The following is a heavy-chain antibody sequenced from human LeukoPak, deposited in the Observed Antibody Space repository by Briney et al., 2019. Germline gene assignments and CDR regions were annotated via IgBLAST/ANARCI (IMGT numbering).Heavy chain of an antibody. V-gene: IGHV1-69*02. CDR2: IIPILGIA. Sequence: SVKVSCKASGGTFSSYTISWLRQAPGQGLEWMGRIIPILGIANYAQKFQGRVTITADKSTSTAYMELSSLRSEDTAVYYCARVYCSSTSCYREIDYWGQGTLVTVSS. J-gene: IGHJ4*02. CDR3: ARVYCSSTSCYREIDY. CDR1: GGTFSSYT. D-gene: IGHD2-2*02.